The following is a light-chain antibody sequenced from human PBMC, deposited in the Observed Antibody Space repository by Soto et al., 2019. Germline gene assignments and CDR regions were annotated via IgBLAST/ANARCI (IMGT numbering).Light chain of an antibody. CDR1: QNDIGVYDF. Sequence: QSALTQPPSASGSPGQSGTISFTGTQNDIGVYDFVSWYPHHPGKAPRLIIYEVVQRPSGVPDRFSGSKSGNTASLTVSGLQAADEADYFCKSYAGSNTYVFGSGTKVTVL. V-gene: IGLV2-8*01. J-gene: IGLJ1*01. CDR3: KSYAGSNTYV. CDR2: EVV.